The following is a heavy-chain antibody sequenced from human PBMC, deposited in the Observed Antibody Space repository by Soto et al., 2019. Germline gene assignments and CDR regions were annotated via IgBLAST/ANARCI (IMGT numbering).Heavy chain of an antibody. CDR3: ASGEGPYDFWSGFKAPKAV. D-gene: IGHD3-3*01. J-gene: IGHJ6*02. Sequence: SVKVSCKASGGTFSSYAISWVRQAPGQGLEWMGGIIPIFGTANYAQKFQGRVTITADESTSTAYMELSSLRSEDTAVYYCASGEGPYDFWSGFKAPKAVWGQGTTVTVSS. CDR2: IIPIFGTA. V-gene: IGHV1-69*13. CDR1: GGTFSSYA.